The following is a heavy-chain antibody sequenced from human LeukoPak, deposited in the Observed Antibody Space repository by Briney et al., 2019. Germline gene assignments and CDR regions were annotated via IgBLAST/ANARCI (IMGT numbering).Heavy chain of an antibody. J-gene: IGHJ4*02. Sequence: PGGSLRLSCAASGFTFSSYSMNWVRQAPGKGLEWVSSISSSSSYIYYADSVKGRFTISGDNAKNSLYLQMNSLRAEDTAVYYCARDRNYYDSSGYYSPFDYWGRGTLVTVSS. D-gene: IGHD3-22*01. V-gene: IGHV3-21*01. CDR1: GFTFSSYS. CDR3: ARDRNYYDSSGYYSPFDY. CDR2: ISSSSSYI.